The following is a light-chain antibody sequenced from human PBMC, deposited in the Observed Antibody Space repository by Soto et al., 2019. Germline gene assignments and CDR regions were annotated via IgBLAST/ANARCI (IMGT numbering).Light chain of an antibody. CDR3: SSYTSNTTYV. CDR1: GSDVGGYDY. J-gene: IGLJ1*01. V-gene: IGLV2-14*01. CDR2: EVT. Sequence: QSVLTQPASVSGSPGQSITISCTGTGSDVGGYDYVSWYQHHPGKAPKVMIYEVTNRPSGVSNRFSGSKSGNTASLTISGLLTDDEANYSCSSYTSNTTYVFGTGTNVTVL.